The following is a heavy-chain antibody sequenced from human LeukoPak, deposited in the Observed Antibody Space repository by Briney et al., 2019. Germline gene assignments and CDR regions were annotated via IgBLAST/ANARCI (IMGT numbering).Heavy chain of an antibody. CDR3: AADYGDYVSPSD. V-gene: IGHV3-30*04. Sequence: GTSLRLSCAASGFNFRDSAMHWVRQPPGKGLEGVAVSSYDGTNKYYADSVNGRFTISRDNSKNTLFLHMNNLRLEDTAVYYCAADYGDYVSPSDWGQGSLVIVSS. CDR1: GFNFRDSA. J-gene: IGHJ4*02. CDR2: SSYDGTNK. D-gene: IGHD4-17*01.